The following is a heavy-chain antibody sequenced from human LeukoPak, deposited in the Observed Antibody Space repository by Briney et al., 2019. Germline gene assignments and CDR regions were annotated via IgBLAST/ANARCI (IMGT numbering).Heavy chain of an antibody. V-gene: IGHV3-72*01. J-gene: IGHJ3*02. CDR1: GFTFSDHY. CDR2: TRNKANSYTT. CDR3: ARDLDI. Sequence: GGSLSLSGGASGFTFSDHYMDWVRQAPGKGREWVGRTRNKANSYTTEYAASVKGRFTISRDDSKNSLYLQMNSLKTEDTAVYYCARDLDIWGQGTMVTVSS.